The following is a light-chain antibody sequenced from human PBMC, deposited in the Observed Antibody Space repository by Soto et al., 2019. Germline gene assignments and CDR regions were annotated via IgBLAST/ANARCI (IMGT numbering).Light chain of an antibody. CDR2: GAS. CDR1: QSFSSTY. V-gene: IGKV3D-15*01. J-gene: IGKJ1*01. CDR3: QQYNNWPKT. Sequence: IVLTPSPGTLSLSPGARATLACRASQSFSSTYLAWYQQKPGQAPRLLIYGASSRATGIPDRFSGSGSGTEFTLTISSLQSEDFAVYYCQQYNNWPKTFGQGTKVDIK.